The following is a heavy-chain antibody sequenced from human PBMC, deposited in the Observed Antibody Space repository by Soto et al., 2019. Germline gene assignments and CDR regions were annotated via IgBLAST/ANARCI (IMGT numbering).Heavy chain of an antibody. CDR2: IYSGGST. CDR1: GFTVSSNY. Sequence: GGSLRLSCAASGFTVSSNYMGWVRQAPWKGLEWVSVIYSGGSTYYADSVKGRFTISRDNSKNTLYLQMNSLRAEDTAVYYCARDQLDYRFDYWGQGTLVTVSS. J-gene: IGHJ4*02. D-gene: IGHD3-16*02. CDR3: ARDQLDYRFDY. V-gene: IGHV3-66*01.